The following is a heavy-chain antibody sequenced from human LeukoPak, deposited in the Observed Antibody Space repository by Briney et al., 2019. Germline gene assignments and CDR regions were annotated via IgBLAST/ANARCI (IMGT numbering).Heavy chain of an antibody. CDR2: IYPGDSDT. V-gene: IGHV5-51*01. D-gene: IGHD2-2*01. CDR3: ARRVCSSTSCYAGSTDAFDI. J-gene: IGHJ3*02. CDR1: GYSFKSYW. Sequence: VESLKISCKGSGYSFKSYWIGWVRQIPGTGLEWMGIIYPGDSDTRYSPSFQGQVTISADKSISTAYLQWSSLKASDTAMYYCARRVCSSTSCYAGSTDAFDIWGQGTMVTVSS.